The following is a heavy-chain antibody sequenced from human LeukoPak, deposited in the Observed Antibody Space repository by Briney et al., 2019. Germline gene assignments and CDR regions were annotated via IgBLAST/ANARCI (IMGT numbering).Heavy chain of an antibody. CDR2: IYPGDSDT. CDR1: GYSFTNYW. Sequence: GESLKISCKGSGYSFTNYWIAWVRQTPGKGLEWMGIIYPGDSDTRYSPSFQGQVTISADKSISTAFLQWSNLKASDTAMYSCAKIIRTDCGEDCYGVEYFQQWGQGTQVTVSS. CDR3: AKIIRTDCGEDCYGVEYFQQ. D-gene: IGHD2-21*02. V-gene: IGHV5-51*01. J-gene: IGHJ1*01.